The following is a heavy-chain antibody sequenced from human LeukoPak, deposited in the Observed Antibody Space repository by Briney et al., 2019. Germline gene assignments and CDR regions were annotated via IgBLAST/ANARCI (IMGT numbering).Heavy chain of an antibody. CDR1: GGSISGYH. V-gene: IGHV4-59*01. CDR2: IYYSGSS. CDR3: ARVPRSYYYYYYMDV. Sequence: PSETLSLTCNVSGGSISGYHWSWIRQPPGKGLEWLGYIYYSGSSNYNPSLKSRVTISADTSKNQFSLKLSSVTAADTAVYYCARVPRSYYYYYYMDVWGKGATVTVSS. J-gene: IGHJ6*03.